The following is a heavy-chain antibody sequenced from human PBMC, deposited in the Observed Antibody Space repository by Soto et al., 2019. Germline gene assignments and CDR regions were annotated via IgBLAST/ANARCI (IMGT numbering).Heavy chain of an antibody. D-gene: IGHD2-8*01. CDR1: GGSISSGGYY. Sequence: SETLSLTCTVSGGSISSGGYYWSWIRQHPGKGLEWIGYIYYSGSTYYNPSLKSRVTISVGTSKNQFSLKLSSVTAADTAVYYCARERGSRYCTNGVCYTDAFDIWGQGTMVT. CDR2: IYYSGST. CDR3: ARERGSRYCTNGVCYTDAFDI. V-gene: IGHV4-31*03. J-gene: IGHJ3*02.